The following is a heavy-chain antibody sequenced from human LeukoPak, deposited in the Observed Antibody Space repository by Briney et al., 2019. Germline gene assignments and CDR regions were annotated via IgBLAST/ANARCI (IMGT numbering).Heavy chain of an antibody. CDR3: ARHIAAAGRFDY. Sequence: NASETLSLTCIVSGGSISSYYWSWIRQPPGKGLEWIGYIYYSGSTNYNPSLKSRVTISVDRSKSQFSLKVSSVTAADTAVYYCARHIAAAGRFDYWGQGTLVTVSS. CDR1: GGSISSYY. CDR2: IYYSGST. J-gene: IGHJ4*02. V-gene: IGHV4-59*08. D-gene: IGHD6-13*01.